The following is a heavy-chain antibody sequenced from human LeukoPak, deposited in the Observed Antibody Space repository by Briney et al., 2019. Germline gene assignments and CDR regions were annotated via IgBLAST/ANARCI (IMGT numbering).Heavy chain of an antibody. CDR3: ARAPHYDILSGYGGLGWLDP. CDR1: AGTFSSYA. D-gene: IGHD3-9*01. J-gene: IGHJ5*02. Sequence: SVNVSCNASAGTFSSYAISWVRQAPGQGLEWMGGIIPIFGTANYAQKFQGRVTITTDESTSTAYKELSSLRSEDTAVYYCARAPHYDILSGYGGLGWLDPWGQGTLVTVSS. V-gene: IGHV1-69*05. CDR2: IIPIFGTA.